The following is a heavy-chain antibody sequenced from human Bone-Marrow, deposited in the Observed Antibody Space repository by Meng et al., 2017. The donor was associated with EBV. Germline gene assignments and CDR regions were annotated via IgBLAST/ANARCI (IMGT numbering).Heavy chain of an antibody. CDR1: GYTFTSYA. J-gene: IGHJ5*02. V-gene: IGHV1-3*01. CDR2: INAGNGNT. D-gene: IGHD2-15*01. Sequence: QVQLVEAWAKVKKPGAAVKVSVKASGYTFTSYAMHWVRQAPGQRLEWMGWINAGNGNTKYSQKFQGRVTITRDTSASTAYMELSSLRSEDTAVYYCAREELDCSGGSCYSGGGFDPWGQGTLVTVSS. CDR3: AREELDCSGGSCYSGGGFDP.